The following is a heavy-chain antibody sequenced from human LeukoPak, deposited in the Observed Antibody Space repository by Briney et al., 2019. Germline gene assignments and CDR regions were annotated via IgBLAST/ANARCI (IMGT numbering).Heavy chain of an antibody. Sequence: SETLSLTCTVSGGSISSGDYYWSWIRQPLGKGLEWIGYLYYSGSTYYNPSPKSRVTISVDTSKNQFSLKLSSVTAADTAVYYCARASYDTPSFDYWGQGTLVTVSS. D-gene: IGHD5-12*01. CDR1: GGSISSGDYY. V-gene: IGHV4-30-4*08. CDR3: ARASYDTPSFDY. J-gene: IGHJ4*02. CDR2: LYYSGST.